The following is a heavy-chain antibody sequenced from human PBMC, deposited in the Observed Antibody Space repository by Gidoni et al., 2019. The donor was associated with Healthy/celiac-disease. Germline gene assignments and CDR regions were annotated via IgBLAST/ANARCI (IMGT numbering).Heavy chain of an antibody. D-gene: IGHD4-17*01. CDR1: GFTFSSYA. CDR3: ARVGDYGDFYDY. J-gene: IGHJ4*02. CDR2: IRSNGGST. V-gene: IGHV3-64*01. Sequence: EVQLVESGGGLVQPGGSLRLSCAASGFTFSSYAMHWVRQAPGKGLEYVSAIRSNGGSTYYANSVKGRFTISRDNSKNTLYLQMGSLRAEDMAVYYCARVGDYGDFYDYWGQGTLVTVSS.